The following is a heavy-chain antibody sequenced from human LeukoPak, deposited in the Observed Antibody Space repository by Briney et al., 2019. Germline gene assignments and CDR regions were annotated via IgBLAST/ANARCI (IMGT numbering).Heavy chain of an antibody. Sequence: SETLSLTCTVSGGSISSYYWSWIRQPPGKGLEWIGYIYYSGGTNYNPSLKSRVTISVDTSKNQFSLKLSSVTAADTAVYYCARDLSCSSTSCPDAFDIWGQGTMVTVSS. D-gene: IGHD2-2*01. V-gene: IGHV4-59*01. CDR1: GGSISSYY. J-gene: IGHJ3*02. CDR2: IYYSGGT. CDR3: ARDLSCSSTSCPDAFDI.